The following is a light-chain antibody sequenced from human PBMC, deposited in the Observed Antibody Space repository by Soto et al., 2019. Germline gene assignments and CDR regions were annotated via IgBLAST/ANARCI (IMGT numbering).Light chain of an antibody. V-gene: IGLV3-21*02. J-gene: IGLJ1*01. Sequence: SYELTQPPSVSVAPGQTARIPCGGDNIESKSVHWYQQKAGQAPVLVVYDNSDRPSGIPERFSGSNSGNTATLTISRVEAGDEADYYCQVWDVSTVHYVFGTGTKVTVL. CDR1: NIESKS. CDR2: DNS. CDR3: QVWDVSTVHYV.